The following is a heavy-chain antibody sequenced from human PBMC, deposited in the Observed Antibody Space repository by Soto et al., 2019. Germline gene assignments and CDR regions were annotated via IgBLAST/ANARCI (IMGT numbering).Heavy chain of an antibody. Sequence: SETLSLTCTVSGGSISSYYWSWIRQPPGKGLEWIGYIYYSGSTNYNPSLKSRVTISVDTSKNQFSLKLSSVTAADTAVYFCARSVAVPGAHIDYWGQGTQVTVSS. CDR3: ARSVAVPGAHIDY. CDR1: GGSISSYY. J-gene: IGHJ4*02. V-gene: IGHV4-59*01. D-gene: IGHD6-19*01. CDR2: IYYSGST.